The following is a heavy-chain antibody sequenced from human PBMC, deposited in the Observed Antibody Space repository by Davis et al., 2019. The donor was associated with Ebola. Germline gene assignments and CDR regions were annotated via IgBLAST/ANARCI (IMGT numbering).Heavy chain of an antibody. Sequence: PGGSLRLSCSASGFTFSSYAMHWVRQAPGKGLEYVSAISSNGGSTYYADSVKGRFTISRDNSKNTLYLQMSSLRAEDTAVYYCARVGEGYCTGGVCHAGAFDIWGQGTMVTVSS. D-gene: IGHD2-8*02. CDR3: ARVGEGYCTGGVCHAGAFDI. J-gene: IGHJ3*02. V-gene: IGHV3-64D*08. CDR2: ISSNGGST. CDR1: GFTFSSYA.